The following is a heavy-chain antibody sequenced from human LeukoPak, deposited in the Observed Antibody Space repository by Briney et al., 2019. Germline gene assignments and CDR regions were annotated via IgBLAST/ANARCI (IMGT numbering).Heavy chain of an antibody. V-gene: IGHV4-59*01. J-gene: IGHJ4*02. Sequence: SETLSLTCTVSGGSLSGYYWTWIRQPPVKGLEWIGYIYFGGSTNYNPSLTSRITMSLDTSKNQFSLKLNSVTAADTAVYYFARETYYASGTYYFLEFWGQGTLVTVSS. CDR1: GGSLSGYY. CDR3: ARETYYASGTYYFLEF. D-gene: IGHD3-10*01. CDR2: IYFGGST.